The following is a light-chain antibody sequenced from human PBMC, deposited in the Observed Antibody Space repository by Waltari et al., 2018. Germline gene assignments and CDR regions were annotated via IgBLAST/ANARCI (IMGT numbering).Light chain of an antibody. V-gene: IGKV1-12*01. J-gene: IGKJ1*01. CDR3: QQANSFPGT. CDR1: QGISSW. CDR2: AAS. Sequence: DIQMTQSPSSVSVSVGDRVSITCRASQGISSWLAWYQHKPGKDPKLLIYAASSLQSGVPSRFSGSGSGTDFTLTISSLQPEDFATYYWQQANSFPGTFGQGTKVEIK.